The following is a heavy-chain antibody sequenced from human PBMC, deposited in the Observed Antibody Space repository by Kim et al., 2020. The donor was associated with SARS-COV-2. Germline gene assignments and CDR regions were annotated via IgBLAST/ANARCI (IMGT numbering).Heavy chain of an antibody. CDR2: INPTGSYA. V-gene: IGHV1-46*01. J-gene: IGHJ5*02. D-gene: IGHD3-10*01. CDR3: ARDNSFGEVSWWFAP. Sequence: ASVKVSCKASGFSFTSYYMHWVRQAPGQGLEWIALINPTGSYAKYAQKLQGRLTVTRDTSASTDYMELSNLRSEDTAVYYCARDNSFGEVSWWFAPWGQGTLVTVSS. CDR1: GFSFTSYY.